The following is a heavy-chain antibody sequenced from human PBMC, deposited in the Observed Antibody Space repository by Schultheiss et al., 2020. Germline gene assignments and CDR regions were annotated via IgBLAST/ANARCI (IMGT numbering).Heavy chain of an antibody. CDR2: IYYSGST. D-gene: IGHD3/OR15-3a*01. CDR1: GDSVTSTYY. CDR3: AREDTVGRWFDP. Sequence: SETLSLTCTVSGDSVTSTYYWSWIRQPPGKGLEWIGYIYYSGSTYYNPSLKSLVTISVDTSKNQFSLKLSSVTAADTAVYYCAREDTVGRWFDPWGQGTLVNVYS. V-gene: IGHV4-31*01. J-gene: IGHJ5*02.